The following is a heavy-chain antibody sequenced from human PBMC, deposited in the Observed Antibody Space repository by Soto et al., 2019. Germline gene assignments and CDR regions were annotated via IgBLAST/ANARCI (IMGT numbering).Heavy chain of an antibody. CDR3: ARLGSSYCSGGSCSPNGKWFEP. CDR2: IYPGDSDT. D-gene: IGHD2-15*01. Sequence: GESLKISCKGSGYSFTSYWIGWVRQMPGKGLEWMGIIYPGDSDTRYSPSFQGQVTISADKSISTAYLQWSSLKASDTAMYYCARLGSSYCSGGSCSPNGKWFEPWGQGTLVTVSS. CDR1: GYSFTSYW. V-gene: IGHV5-51*01. J-gene: IGHJ5*02.